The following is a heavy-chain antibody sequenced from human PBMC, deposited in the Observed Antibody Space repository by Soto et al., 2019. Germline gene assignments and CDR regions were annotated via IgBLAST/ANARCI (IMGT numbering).Heavy chain of an antibody. D-gene: IGHD3-22*01. Sequence: SVKVSCKASGGTFSSYAISWVLQAPGQGLEWMGGIIPIFGTANYAQKFQGRVTITADESTSTAYMELSSLRSEDTAVYYCARVLGYYDSSGYPWFDPWGQGTLVTVS. CDR1: GGTFSSYA. CDR3: ARVLGYYDSSGYPWFDP. J-gene: IGHJ5*02. CDR2: IIPIFGTA. V-gene: IGHV1-69*13.